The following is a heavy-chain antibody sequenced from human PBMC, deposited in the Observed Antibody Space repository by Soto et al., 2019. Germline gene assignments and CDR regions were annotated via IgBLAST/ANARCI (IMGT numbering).Heavy chain of an antibody. J-gene: IGHJ4*02. CDR3: AVRHSGCYFGYFDY. CDR2: IKSKADGQTI. D-gene: IGHD1-26*01. CDR1: GFTFSSAW. Sequence: PGGSLRLSCAASGFTFSSAWMTWVRQAPGKGLEWVGRIKSKADGQTIDYAAPVKGRFTISRDDSENTLYLQMKSLKTEDTAVYYCAVRHSGCYFGYFDYWGQGILVTVSS. V-gene: IGHV3-15*01.